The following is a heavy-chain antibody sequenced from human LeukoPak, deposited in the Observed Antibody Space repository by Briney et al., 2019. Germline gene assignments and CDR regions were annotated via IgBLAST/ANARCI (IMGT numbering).Heavy chain of an antibody. V-gene: IGHV4-61*02. D-gene: IGHD2-2*02. CDR1: SYX. CDR3: ARDKGVVVPAAIPGTYYYYYYMDV. Sequence: SYXWRWIRQPAGRGVXGIGRIYTSGSTNYNPSLKSRVTISVDTSKNQFSLKLSSVTAADTAVYYCARDKGVVVPAAIPGTYYYYYYMDVWGKGTTVTVSS. CDR2: IYTSGST. J-gene: IGHJ6*03.